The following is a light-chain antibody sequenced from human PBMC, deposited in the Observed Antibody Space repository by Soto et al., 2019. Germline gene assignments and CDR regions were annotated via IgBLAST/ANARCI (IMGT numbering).Light chain of an antibody. CDR1: SSDVGDYNY. V-gene: IGLV2-11*01. CDR2: DVS. CDR3: CSSAGTYTSV. J-gene: IGLJ3*02. Sequence: QSALTQPRSVSGSPGQSVTISCTGTSSDVGDYNYVSWYQQHPGKAPKLMISDVSKRPSGVPDRFSGSKSGNTASLTISGLQAEDEADYYCCSSAGTYTSVFGGGTKLTVL.